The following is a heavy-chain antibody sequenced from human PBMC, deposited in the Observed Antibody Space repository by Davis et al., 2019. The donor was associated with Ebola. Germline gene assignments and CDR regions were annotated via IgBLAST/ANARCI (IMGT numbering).Heavy chain of an antibody. Sequence: PSETLSLTCNVSGGSISGYFWGWIRKPRGKGLEWLGYMFYGGTTRYNPSVQIRVIMSLDTSKNQFPVRLKSVTAADAAVYYCARGLSYVGFNYYIDVWGKGTTVTVSS. D-gene: IGHD5-24*01. J-gene: IGHJ6*03. CDR1: GGSISGYF. V-gene: IGHV4-59*01. CDR2: MFYGGTT. CDR3: ARGLSYVGFNYYIDV.